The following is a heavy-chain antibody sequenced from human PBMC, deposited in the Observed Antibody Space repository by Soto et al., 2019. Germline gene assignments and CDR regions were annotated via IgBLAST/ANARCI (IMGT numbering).Heavy chain of an antibody. D-gene: IGHD4-17*01. V-gene: IGHV1-69*02. CDR1: GGTFSSYT. Sequence: GASVKVSCKASGGTFSSYTISWVRQAPGQGLEWMGRIIPILGIANYAQKFQGRVTITADKSTSTAYMELSSLRSEDTAVYYCARVRPGDYDSGMDVWGQGTKVTDSS. CDR2: IIPILGIA. CDR3: ARVRPGDYDSGMDV. J-gene: IGHJ6*02.